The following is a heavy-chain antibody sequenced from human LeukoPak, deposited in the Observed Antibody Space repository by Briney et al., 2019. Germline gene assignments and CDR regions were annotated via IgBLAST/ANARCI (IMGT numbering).Heavy chain of an antibody. V-gene: IGHV4-61*02. CDR3: ARDTRAGGSGPYYMDV. Sequence: SQTLSLTCTVSGGSISSGSYYWSWIRQPAGKGLEWIGRIYTSGSTNYNPSLKSRVTISVDTSKNQFSLKLSSVTAADTAVYYCARDTRAGGSGPYYMDVWGKGTTVTVSS. CDR2: IYTSGST. J-gene: IGHJ6*03. D-gene: IGHD6-19*01. CDR1: GGSISSGSYY.